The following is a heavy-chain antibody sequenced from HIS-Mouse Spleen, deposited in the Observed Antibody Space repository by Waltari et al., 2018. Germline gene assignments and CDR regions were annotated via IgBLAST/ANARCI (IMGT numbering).Heavy chain of an antibody. J-gene: IGHJ4*02. CDR3: AKVWPELKTVDTPMAFDY. CDR2: ISGSGGST. V-gene: IGHV3-23*01. D-gene: IGHD5-18*01. CDR1: GFTFSSYA. Sequence: EVQLLESGGGLVQPGGSLRLSCAASGFTFSSYAMSWVRQAPGKGLEWVSAISGSGGSTYYADSVKGRFTISRDNSKNTLYLQMNSLRAEDTAVYYCAKVWPELKTVDTPMAFDYWGQGTLVIVSS.